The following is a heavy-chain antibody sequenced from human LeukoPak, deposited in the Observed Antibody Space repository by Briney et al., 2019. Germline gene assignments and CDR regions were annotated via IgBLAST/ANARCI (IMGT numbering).Heavy chain of an antibody. J-gene: IGHJ4*02. D-gene: IGHD2/OR15-2a*01. Sequence: SGGSLRLSCAASGNYWMHWVRQAPGKGLVWVSHINSDGSWTSYADSVKGRFTISKDNANNTVYLQMNNLRAEDTAVYYCVSFYETYWGRGTLVTVSS. V-gene: IGHV3-74*01. CDR1: GNYW. CDR3: VSFYETY. CDR2: INSDGSWT.